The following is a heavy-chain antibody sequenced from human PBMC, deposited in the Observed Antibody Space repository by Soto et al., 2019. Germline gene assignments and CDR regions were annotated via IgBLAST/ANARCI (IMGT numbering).Heavy chain of an antibody. CDR3: ARDRARTGYSSDSPGY. J-gene: IGHJ4*02. V-gene: IGHV3-30-3*01. CDR2: ISYDGSNK. CDR1: GFTFSSYA. Sequence: GGSLRLSCAASGFTFSSYAMHWVRQAPGKGLEWVAVISYDGSNKYYADSVKGRFTISRDNSKNTLYLQMNSLRAEDTAVYYCARDRARTGYSSDSPGYWGQGTLVTVSS. D-gene: IGHD6-19*01.